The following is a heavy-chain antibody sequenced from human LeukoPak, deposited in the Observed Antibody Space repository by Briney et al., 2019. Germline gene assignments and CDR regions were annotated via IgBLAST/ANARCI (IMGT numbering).Heavy chain of an antibody. CDR2: INPDGSTT. Sequence: GGSLRLSCAASGFSISTYWIHWVRHAPGKGLVWVSRINPDGSTTYYADSVKGRITISRDNAKNTLYLQMNSLRAEDTAVSYCVRGVADSYGQFDNWGQGTLVTVSS. D-gene: IGHD3-10*01. CDR3: VRGVADSYGQFDN. V-gene: IGHV3-74*01. J-gene: IGHJ4*02. CDR1: GFSISTYW.